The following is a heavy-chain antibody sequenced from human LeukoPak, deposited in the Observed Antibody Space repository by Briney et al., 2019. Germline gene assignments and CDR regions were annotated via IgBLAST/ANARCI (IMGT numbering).Heavy chain of an antibody. J-gene: IGHJ4*02. V-gene: IGHV1-2*02. CDR2: INPNSGGT. CDR1: GYTFTGYY. D-gene: IGHD6-6*01. Sequence: GASVKVSCKASGYTFTGYYMHWVRQAPGQGLEWMGWINPNSGGTNYAQKFQGRVTMTRDTSISTAYMELSRLRSDDTAVYYCARDPSYSSSFGAIDYWGQGTLVTVSS. CDR3: ARDPSYSSSFGAIDY.